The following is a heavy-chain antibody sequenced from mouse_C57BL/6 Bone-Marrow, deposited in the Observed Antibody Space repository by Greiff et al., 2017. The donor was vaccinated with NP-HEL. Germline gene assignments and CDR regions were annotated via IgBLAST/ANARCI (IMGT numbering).Heavy chain of an antibody. V-gene: IGHV1-82*01. J-gene: IGHJ1*03. D-gene: IGHD1-1*01. CDR1: GYAFSSSW. CDR3: ARLGCYYGSSYVGYFDV. Sequence: QVQLKESGPELVKPGASVKISCKASGYAFSSSWMNWVKQRPGKGLEWIGRIYPGDGDTNYNGKFKGKATLTADKSSSTAYMQLSSLTSEDSAVYFCARLGCYYGSSYVGYFDVWGTGTTVTVSS. CDR2: IYPGDGDT.